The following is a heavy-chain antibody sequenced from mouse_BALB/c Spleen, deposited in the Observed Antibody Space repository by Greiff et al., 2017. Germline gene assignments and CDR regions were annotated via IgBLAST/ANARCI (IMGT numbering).Heavy chain of an antibody. J-gene: IGHJ2*01. CDR3: ARGRTHDYDVYYIDY. CDR2: ISSGGSYT. CDR1: GFTFSSYA. D-gene: IGHD2-4*01. V-gene: IGHV5-9-4*01. Sequence: EVKLVESGGGLVKPGGSLKLSCAASGFTFSSYAMYWVRQSPEKRLEWVAEISSGGSYTYYPHTMTGRITISRDNAKNTLYLEMSSLRSEDTAIYYCARGRTHDYDVYYIDYWGQGTTLTVSS.